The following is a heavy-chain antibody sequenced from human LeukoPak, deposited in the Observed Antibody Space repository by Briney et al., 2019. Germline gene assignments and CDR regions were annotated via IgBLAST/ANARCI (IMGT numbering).Heavy chain of an antibody. CDR2: INPNSGGT. D-gene: IGHD2-2*02. J-gene: IGHJ5*02. CDR1: GYTFTGYY. V-gene: IGHV1-2*02. CDR3: FSTTQYCSSTSCYKVWFDP. Sequence: ASVKVSCKASGYTFTGYYMHRVRQAPGQGLEWMGWINPNSGGTNYAQKFQGRVTMTRDTSISTAYMELSRLRSDDTAVYYCFSTTQYCSSTSCYKVWFDPWGQGTLVTVSS.